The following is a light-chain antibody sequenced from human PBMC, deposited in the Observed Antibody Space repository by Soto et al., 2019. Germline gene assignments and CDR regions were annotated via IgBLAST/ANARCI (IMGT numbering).Light chain of an antibody. CDR1: QSVGRRY. CDR2: DTS. J-gene: IGKJ4*01. Sequence: IVLTQSPDTLSLSPGERATLSCRASQSVGRRYLAWYQQKPGQAPMLLIYDTSERASDIPDRLSGSGSGTDFTLNISRLVPEDFAVYYCQYQGTFGGGTKVEIE. CDR3: QYQGT. V-gene: IGKV3-20*01.